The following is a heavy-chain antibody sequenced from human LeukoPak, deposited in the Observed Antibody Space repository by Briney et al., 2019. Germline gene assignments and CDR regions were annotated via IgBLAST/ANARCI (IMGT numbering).Heavy chain of an antibody. CDR2: ISSSSSYI. D-gene: IGHD6-19*01. CDR3: ARDQEAVAGTSWFDP. Sequence: GGSLRLSCAASGFTFSSYSMNWVRQAPGKGLEWVSSISSSSSYIYYADSVKGRFTISRDNAKNSLYLQMNSLRAEDTAVYYCARDQEAVAGTSWFDPWGQGTLVTVSS. V-gene: IGHV3-21*01. CDR1: GFTFSSYS. J-gene: IGHJ5*02.